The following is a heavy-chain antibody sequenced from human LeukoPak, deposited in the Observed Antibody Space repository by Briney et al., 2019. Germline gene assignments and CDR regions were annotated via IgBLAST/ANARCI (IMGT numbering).Heavy chain of an antibody. V-gene: IGHV3-7*01. J-gene: IGHJ4*02. D-gene: IGHD6-6*01. Sequence: PGGSLRLSCAASGFSFSSYWMTWVRQAPGKGLEWVANIKQDGTEKYSVDSVKGRFTISRDNAKNSLYLQMNSLRAEDSAVYYCARDGPSIAADFDCWGQGTLVTVSS. CDR3: ARDGPSIAADFDC. CDR2: IKQDGTEK. CDR1: GFSFSSYW.